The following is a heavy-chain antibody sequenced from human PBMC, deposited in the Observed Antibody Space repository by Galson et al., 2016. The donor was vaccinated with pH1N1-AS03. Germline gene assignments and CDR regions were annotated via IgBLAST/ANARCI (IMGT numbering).Heavy chain of an antibody. D-gene: IGHD3-9*01. CDR2: IYYSGST. CDR3: ARHGRPHSGVLTALTAFDY. Sequence: ETLSLTCNVSGGSFTYYYWSWIRQPPGKGLEWIGYIYYSGSTNYHPSLRSRLTLSLDTSKNQISLELSSVTAADTAVYYCARHGRPHSGVLTALTAFDYWGPGALVTVSS. CDR1: GGSFTYYY. V-gene: IGHV4-59*08. J-gene: IGHJ4*02.